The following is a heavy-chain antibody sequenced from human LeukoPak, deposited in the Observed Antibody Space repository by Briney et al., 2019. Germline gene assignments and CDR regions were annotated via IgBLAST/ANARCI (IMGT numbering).Heavy chain of an antibody. D-gene: IGHD3-3*01. J-gene: IGHJ4*02. Sequence: GGSVRLSCAASVFTFSGSGMHWVRQARGRGREGVTFIRYEGSNKYYTDSVKGRFTISRDNSKNTLYLQMDSLRAEDTAVYYCARDYYFWSGYYSPTRGYFGYWGQGTLVTVSS. V-gene: IGHV3-30*02. CDR2: IRYEGSNK. CDR3: ARDYYFWSGYYSPTRGYFGY. CDR1: VFTFSGSG.